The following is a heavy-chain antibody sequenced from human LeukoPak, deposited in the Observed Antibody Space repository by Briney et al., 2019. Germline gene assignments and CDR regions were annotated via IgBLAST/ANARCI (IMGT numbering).Heavy chain of an antibody. CDR2: INPNSGGT. J-gene: IGHJ4*02. Sequence: GASVKVSCKASGYTFTGYYMHWVRQAPGQGLEWMGWINPNSGGTNYAQKFQGRVTVTRDTSISTAYMELSRLRSDDTAVYYCARPYCSSTSCLDFDYWGQGTLVTVSS. V-gene: IGHV1-2*02. D-gene: IGHD2-2*01. CDR3: ARPYCSSTSCLDFDY. CDR1: GYTFTGYY.